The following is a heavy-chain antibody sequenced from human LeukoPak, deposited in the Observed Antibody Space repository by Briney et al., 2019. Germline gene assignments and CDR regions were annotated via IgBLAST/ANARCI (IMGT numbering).Heavy chain of an antibody. CDR3: AREGYDSSGSPSIDY. Sequence: ASVKVSCKASGGTFSSYAISWVRQAPGQGLEWMGGIIPIFGTANYAQKFQGRVTITADESTSTAYMELSSLRSEDTAVYYCAREGYDSSGSPSIDYWGQGTLVTVSS. V-gene: IGHV1-69*13. CDR1: GGTFSSYA. J-gene: IGHJ4*02. D-gene: IGHD3-22*01. CDR2: IIPIFGTA.